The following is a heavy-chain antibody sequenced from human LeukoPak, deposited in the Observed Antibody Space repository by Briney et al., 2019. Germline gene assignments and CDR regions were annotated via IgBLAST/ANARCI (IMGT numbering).Heavy chain of an antibody. V-gene: IGHV1-69*05. CDR1: GGTFSSYA. J-gene: IGHJ4*02. D-gene: IGHD3-10*01. CDR3: ARDGTYGSGSPM. CDR2: IIPIFGTA. Sequence: SVKVSCKXSGGTFSSYAISWVRQAPGQGLEWMGRIIPIFGTANYAQKFQGRVTITTDESTSTAYMELSSLRSEDTAVYYCARDGTYGSGSPMWGQGTLVTVSS.